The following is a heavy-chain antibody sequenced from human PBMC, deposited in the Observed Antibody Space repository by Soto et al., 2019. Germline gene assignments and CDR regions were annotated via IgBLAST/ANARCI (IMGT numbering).Heavy chain of an antibody. D-gene: IGHD3-10*01. V-gene: IGHV4-31*03. J-gene: IGHJ5*02. Sequence: QVQLQESGPGLVKPSQTLSLTCTVSGGSISSGGYYWSWIRQHPEKGLEWIGYIYYSGSTYYNPSLKSRVTMSLETPESHFSLNLSSVTAADTAMYYCTREQGEGYGAGSFRWFDPWGQGTLVTVSS. CDR2: IYYSGST. CDR3: TREQGEGYGAGSFRWFDP. CDR1: GGSISSGGYY.